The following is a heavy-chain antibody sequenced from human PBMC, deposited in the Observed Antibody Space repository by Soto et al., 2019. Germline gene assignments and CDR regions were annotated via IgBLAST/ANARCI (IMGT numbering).Heavy chain of an antibody. Sequence: SETLSLTCTVSGGSISSGDYYWSWIRQPPGKGLEWIGYIYYSGSTYYNPSLKSRVTISVDTSKNQFSLKLSSVTAADTAVYYCARVTYQLLYIDYWGQGTLVTVSS. J-gene: IGHJ4*02. CDR3: ARVTYQLLYIDY. CDR2: IYYSGST. V-gene: IGHV4-30-4*01. CDR1: GGSISSGDYY. D-gene: IGHD2-2*02.